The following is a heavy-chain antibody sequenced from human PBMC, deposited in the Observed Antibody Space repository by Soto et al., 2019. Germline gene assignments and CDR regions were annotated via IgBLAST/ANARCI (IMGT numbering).Heavy chain of an antibody. CDR1: GYTFTGYY. V-gene: IGHV1-2*04. D-gene: IGHD6-13*01. J-gene: IGHJ6*02. CDR3: ARDKRHYNGYSSTYYYYYGMDV. CDR2: INPNSGGT. Sequence: GASVKVSCKASGYTFTGYYMHWVRQAPGQGLEWMGWINPNSGGTNYAQKFQGWVTMTRDTSISTAYMELSRLRSDDTAVYYCARDKRHYNGYSSTYYYYYGMDVWGQGTTVTVSS.